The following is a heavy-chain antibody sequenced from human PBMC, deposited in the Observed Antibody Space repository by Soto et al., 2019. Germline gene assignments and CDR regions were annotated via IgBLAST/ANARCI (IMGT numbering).Heavy chain of an antibody. CDR2: IYPGDSDT. CDR1: GYSFTSYW. D-gene: IGHD1-26*01. CDR3: ARHVGDTHYYYYYGMDV. Sequence: GESLKISCKGSGYSFTSYWIGWVRQMPGKGLEWMGIIYPGDSDTRYSPSFQGQVTISADKSISTAYLQWSSLKASDTAMYYGARHVGDTHYYYYYGMDVWGQGTTVTVSS. V-gene: IGHV5-51*01. J-gene: IGHJ6*02.